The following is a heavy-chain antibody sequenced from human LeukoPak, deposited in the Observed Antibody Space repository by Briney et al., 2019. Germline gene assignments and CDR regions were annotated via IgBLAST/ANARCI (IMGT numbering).Heavy chain of an antibody. CDR2: IDPSDSYT. J-gene: IGHJ3*02. Sequence: HGESLKISCKGSGYSFTSHWISWVRQMPGKGLEWMGRIDPSDSYTNYSPSLEGHVTISADKFISTAYLQWSLKASDTAMYYCAASRDYGGNAGAFDIWGQGTMVTVSS. D-gene: IGHD4-23*01. CDR1: GYSFTSHW. V-gene: IGHV5-10-1*01. CDR3: AASRDYGGNAGAFDI.